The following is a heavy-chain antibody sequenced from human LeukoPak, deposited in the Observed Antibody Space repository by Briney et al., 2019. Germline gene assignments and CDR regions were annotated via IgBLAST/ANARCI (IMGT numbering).Heavy chain of an antibody. CDR2: IKQDGSEK. J-gene: IGHJ6*03. D-gene: IGHD3-10*01. CDR1: GFTFSSYW. V-gene: IGHV3-7*01. CDR3: ARDLREVRGVIITYYHMDV. Sequence: GGSLRLSCAASGFTFSSYWMSWVRQAPGKGLEWVANIKQDGSEKYYVDSVKGRFTISRDNAKNSLYLQMNSLRAEDTAVYYCARDLREVRGVIITYYHMDVWGKGTTVTVSS.